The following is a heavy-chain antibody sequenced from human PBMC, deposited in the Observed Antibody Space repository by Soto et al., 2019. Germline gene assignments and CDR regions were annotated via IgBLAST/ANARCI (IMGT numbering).Heavy chain of an antibody. D-gene: IGHD3-9*01. Sequence: GESLKISCKGSGYNFINHWIGWVRQMPGKGLEWMGIIYPGDSDTRYSPSFQGQVTISADKSISTAYLQWSSLKASDTAMYYCARRYYDILTGYEGYGMDVWGQGTTVTVSS. V-gene: IGHV5-51*01. CDR2: IYPGDSDT. CDR3: ARRYYDILTGYEGYGMDV. J-gene: IGHJ6*02. CDR1: GYNFINHW.